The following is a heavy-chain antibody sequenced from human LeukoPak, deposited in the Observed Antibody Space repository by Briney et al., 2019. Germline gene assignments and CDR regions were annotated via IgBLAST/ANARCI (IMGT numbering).Heavy chain of an antibody. CDR3: ARDEPLYDSSGYYLRGDY. J-gene: IGHJ4*02. V-gene: IGHV1-18*04. Sequence: ASVKVSCKASGYTFTGYYMHWVRQAPGQGLEWMGWISAYNGNTNYAQKLQGRVTMTTDTSTSTAYMELRSLRSDDTAVYYCARDEPLYDSSGYYLRGDYWGQGTLVTVSS. D-gene: IGHD3-22*01. CDR2: ISAYNGNT. CDR1: GYTFTGYY.